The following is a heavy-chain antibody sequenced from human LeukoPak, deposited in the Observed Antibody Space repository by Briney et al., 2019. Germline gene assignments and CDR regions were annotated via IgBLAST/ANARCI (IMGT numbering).Heavy chain of an antibody. D-gene: IGHD3-16*01. Sequence: PGGSLRLSCAASGFSFSSYWMHWVRQTPGKGLVWVSRINSGGSGTSHADSVKGRFTISRDNAKNSLYLQMSNLRAEDTAVYFCARGGGLDVWGQGATVTVSS. CDR1: GFSFSSYW. V-gene: IGHV3-74*01. CDR3: ARGGGLDV. J-gene: IGHJ6*02. CDR2: INSGGSGT.